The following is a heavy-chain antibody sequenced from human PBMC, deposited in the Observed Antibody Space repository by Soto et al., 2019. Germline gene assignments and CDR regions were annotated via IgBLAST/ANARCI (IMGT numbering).Heavy chain of an antibody. CDR2: IIPIFGTA. CDR3: ARVVAGTAAAGSFDY. Sequence: QVQLVQSGAEVKKPGSSVKVSCKASGGTFSSYAISWVRQAPGQGLEWMGGIIPIFGTANYAQKFQGRVTITADESTSTAYRELSSLRSEDTAVYYCARVVAGTAAAGSFDYWGQGTLVTVSS. V-gene: IGHV1-69*01. D-gene: IGHD6-25*01. J-gene: IGHJ4*02. CDR1: GGTFSSYA.